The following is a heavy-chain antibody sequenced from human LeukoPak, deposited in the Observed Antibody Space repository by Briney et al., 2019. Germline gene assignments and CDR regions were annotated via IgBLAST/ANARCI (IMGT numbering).Heavy chain of an antibody. J-gene: IGHJ4*02. CDR3: ARSKQLVPGLGY. Sequence: GGSLSLSCVACGCTFSSYEMNWIRQAPGKGLEWVSSISSSSSYIYYADSVKGRFTISRDNAKNSLYLQMNSLRAEDTAVYYCARSKQLVPGLGYWGQGTLVTVSS. CDR2: ISSSSSYI. V-gene: IGHV3-21*01. D-gene: IGHD6-6*01. CDR1: GCTFSSYE.